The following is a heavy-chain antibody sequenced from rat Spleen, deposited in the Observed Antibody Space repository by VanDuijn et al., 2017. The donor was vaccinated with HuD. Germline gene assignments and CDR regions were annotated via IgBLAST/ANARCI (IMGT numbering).Heavy chain of an antibody. Sequence: EVQLQESGPGLVKPSQSLSLTCSVTGHSITSSYRWNWIRKFPGNTLEWIGHISYSGSTTYNPSLKSRISITRDSSKNQYFLHLNSVTTEDTATYYCAREGATVDYWGQGVMVTVSS. CDR2: ISYSGST. D-gene: IGHD1-8*01. J-gene: IGHJ2*01. CDR3: AREGATVDY. V-gene: IGHV3-1*01. CDR1: GHSITSSY.